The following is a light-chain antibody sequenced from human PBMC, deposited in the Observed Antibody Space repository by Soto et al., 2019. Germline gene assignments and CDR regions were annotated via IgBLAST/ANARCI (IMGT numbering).Light chain of an antibody. J-gene: IGKJ5*01. CDR2: KAS. CDR3: QQYENLPT. Sequence: DIQMTQSPSSVSASVGDRVTITCRASQGISSWLAWYQQKPGKAPKLLIYKASTLKSGVPSRFRGSGSGTDFTFTISRLQPEDIATYYCQQYENLPTFGQGTRLEIK. V-gene: IGKV1-12*01. CDR1: QGISSW.